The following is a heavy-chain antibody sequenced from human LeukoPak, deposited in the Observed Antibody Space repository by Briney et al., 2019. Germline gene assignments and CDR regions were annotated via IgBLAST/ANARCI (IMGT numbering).Heavy chain of an antibody. D-gene: IGHD3-22*01. CDR3: AKDDSSGYYGDYYYYYMDV. CDR1: GFTFSSYA. CDR2: ISGSGGST. J-gene: IGHJ6*03. V-gene: IGHV3-23*01. Sequence: GGSLRLSCAASGFTFSSYAMSWVRQAPGKGLEWVSAISGSGGSTYYADSVKGRFTISRDNSKNTLYLQMNSLRAEDTAVYYCAKDDSSGYYGDYYYYYMDVWGKGTTVTVSS.